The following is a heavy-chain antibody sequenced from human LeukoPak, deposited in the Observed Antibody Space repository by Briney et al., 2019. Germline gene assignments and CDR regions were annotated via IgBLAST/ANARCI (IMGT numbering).Heavy chain of an antibody. CDR1: GFTFSSYA. CDR2: IWYDGSNK. J-gene: IGHJ4*02. CDR3: ARGGYYYDF. Sequence: TGGSLRLSCAASGFTFSSYAMHWVRQAPGKGLEWVAVIWYDGSNKYYADSVKGRFTISRDNSKNTLYLQMNSLRAEDTAVYYCARGGYYYDFWGQGTLVTVSS. V-gene: IGHV3-33*08. D-gene: IGHD6-13*01.